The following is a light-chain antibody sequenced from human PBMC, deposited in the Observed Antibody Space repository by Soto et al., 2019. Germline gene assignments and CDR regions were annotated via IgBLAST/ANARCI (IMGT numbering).Light chain of an antibody. Sequence: QSALPQPPSASGSPGQSGTISCTGTSSDVGAYDYVSWYQQHPGKAPKLMIYEVSQRPSGVPDRFSGSKSGNTASLTISGLQAEDEGDYYFSSFAGINHLRFGGGTNLTVL. CDR3: SSFAGINHLR. CDR2: EVS. V-gene: IGLV2-8*01. J-gene: IGLJ2*01. CDR1: SSDVGAYDY.